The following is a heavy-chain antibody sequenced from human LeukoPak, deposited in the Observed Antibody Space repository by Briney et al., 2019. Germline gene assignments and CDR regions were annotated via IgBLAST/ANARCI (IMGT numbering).Heavy chain of an antibody. CDR1: GFTFSSYG. Sequence: QTGGSLRLSCAASGFTFSSYGMHWVRQAPGKGLEWVAVISYDGSNKYYADSVKGRFTISRDNSKNTLYLQMNSLRAEDTAVYYCAKTFGEGATTGDYFDYWGQGTLVTVSS. D-gene: IGHD1-26*01. V-gene: IGHV3-30*18. CDR3: AKTFGEGATTGDYFDY. J-gene: IGHJ4*02. CDR2: ISYDGSNK.